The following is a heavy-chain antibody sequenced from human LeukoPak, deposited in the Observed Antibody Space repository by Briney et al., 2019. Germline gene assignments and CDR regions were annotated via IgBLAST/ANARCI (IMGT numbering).Heavy chain of an antibody. D-gene: IGHD6-13*01. CDR1: GFTFSDHY. CDR2: ISSSGSTI. V-gene: IGHV3-11*01. CDR3: ARDRILRGYPYYFDY. Sequence: PGGSLRLSCAASGFTFSDHYMSWIRQAPGKGLEWVSYISSSGSTIYYADSVKGRFTISRDNAKNSLYLQMNSLRAEDTAVYYCARDRILRGYPYYFDYWGQGTLVTVSS. J-gene: IGHJ4*02.